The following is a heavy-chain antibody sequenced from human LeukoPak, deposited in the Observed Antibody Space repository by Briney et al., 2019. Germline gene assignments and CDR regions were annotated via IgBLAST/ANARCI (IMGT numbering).Heavy chain of an antibody. Sequence: GGSLSLSCVAYGFSFKDYVMHWVRQPPGKGLEWVSGISPNSGSIAYADSVKGRFTISRDNAMNTLFLQMNSLRNEDTAFYYCAKVGGTDITEDYWGRGTLVTVSS. D-gene: IGHD2-15*01. CDR3: AKVGGTDITEDY. V-gene: IGHV3-9*01. J-gene: IGHJ4*02. CDR2: ISPNSGSI. CDR1: GFSFKDYV.